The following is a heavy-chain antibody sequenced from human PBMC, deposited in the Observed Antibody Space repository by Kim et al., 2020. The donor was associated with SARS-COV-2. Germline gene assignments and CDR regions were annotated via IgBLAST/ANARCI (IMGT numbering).Heavy chain of an antibody. CDR2: IFHSGKA. CDR3: ARRRYGYSNYFTSFDV. Sequence: SETLSLSCTVSDDSIITDTHYWGWIRQPPGKGLEWIGNIFHSGKAYYNPSLESRVTISVDTSKSHFSLNLTSVTAADTAIYFCARRRYGYSNYFTSFDV. J-gene: IGHJ3*01. V-gene: IGHV4-39*01. CDR1: DDSIITDTHY. D-gene: IGHD4-4*01.